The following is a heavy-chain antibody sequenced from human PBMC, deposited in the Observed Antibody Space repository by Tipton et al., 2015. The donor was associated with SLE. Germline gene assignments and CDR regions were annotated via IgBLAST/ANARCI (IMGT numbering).Heavy chain of an antibody. J-gene: IGHJ4*02. CDR1: GESFNGYF. Sequence: AGLVKPSQTLSLTCAVYGESFNGYFWTWIRQPPGKGLEWIAEIIHSGVTNYNPSLRSRVTISVDMSKKQVSLKLSSVTAADTAVYYCAREGGHGYNPLGYWGQGTLVTVSS. CDR3: AREGGHGYNPLGY. D-gene: IGHD5-24*01. CDR2: IIHSGVT. V-gene: IGHV4-34*12.